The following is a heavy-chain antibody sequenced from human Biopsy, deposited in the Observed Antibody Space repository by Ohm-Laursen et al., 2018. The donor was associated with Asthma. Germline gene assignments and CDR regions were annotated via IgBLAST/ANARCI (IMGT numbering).Heavy chain of an antibody. CDR2: IDLNSGGT. D-gene: IGHD3-16*01. V-gene: IGHV1-2*06. J-gene: IGHJ2*01. CDR1: GYPFTDYY. Sequence: ASEKVSCKASGYPFTDYYVHWVRQAPGQGLEWKGRIDLNSGGTNYAQKFLGRVTMTRDTSVNTAFMVLIRLRSDDTAVYYCARIKIRIGAGTDRYFDLWGRGTLVTVSS. CDR3: ARIKIRIGAGTDRYFDL.